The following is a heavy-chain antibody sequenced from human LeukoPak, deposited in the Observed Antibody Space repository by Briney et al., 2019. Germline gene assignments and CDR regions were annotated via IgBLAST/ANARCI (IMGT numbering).Heavy chain of an antibody. Sequence: GGSLRLSCTASGFTFSSYWMSWVRQAPGKGLEWVAIINQDGSEKYYVDSVKGRFTISRDNAKNSLYLQMNSLRAEDTAVYYCARECVDIVAVCYYYYGMDVWGQGTTVTVSS. V-gene: IGHV3-7*01. J-gene: IGHJ6*02. CDR2: INQDGSEK. CDR3: ARECVDIVAVCYYYYGMDV. D-gene: IGHD5-12*01. CDR1: GFTFSSYW.